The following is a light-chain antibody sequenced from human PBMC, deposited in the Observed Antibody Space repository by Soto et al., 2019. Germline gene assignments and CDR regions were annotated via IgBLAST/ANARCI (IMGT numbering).Light chain of an antibody. CDR1: QGISKW. CDR3: QQANSFPLT. Sequence: DIQMPQSPSSVSASVGDRVTITCRASQGISKWLAWYQQKPGKAPKVLIYEASTLQSGVPSRFSGSGFGTDFTLTITSLQPEDFATYYCQQANSFPLTFGGGTKVEIK. J-gene: IGKJ4*01. CDR2: EAS. V-gene: IGKV1-12*01.